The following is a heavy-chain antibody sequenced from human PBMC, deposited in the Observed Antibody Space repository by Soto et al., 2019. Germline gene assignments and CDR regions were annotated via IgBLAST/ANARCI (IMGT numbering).Heavy chain of an antibody. V-gene: IGHV4-59*01. CDR2: LLYRGTA. Sequence: QVQLQESGPRLVKPSETLSLTCSVSDSSMSPYYWTWFRQAPGKGLEWIGHLLYRGTATYNPALHGRVTISLDTSKKQGSLPLSSVIAADTAVYYCAREKDFILGGYAFGYWGPGTLVTVSS. D-gene: IGHD1-26*01. CDR3: AREKDFILGGYAFGY. CDR1: DSSMSPYY. J-gene: IGHJ3*01.